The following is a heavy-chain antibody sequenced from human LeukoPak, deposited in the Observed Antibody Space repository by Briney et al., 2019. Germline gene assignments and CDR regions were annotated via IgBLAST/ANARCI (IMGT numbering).Heavy chain of an antibody. CDR3: ARGSPTSPRSIDF. CDR1: GDSVSDNSAA. J-gene: IGHJ4*02. D-gene: IGHD3-16*02. Sequence: PSQTLSLTCAISGDSVSDNSAAWNWVRQSPSRGLEWLGRTYYRSKWSSEYALSVKSRININPDTSKNQFSLQLNSVTPEDTAVYYCARGSPTSPRSIDFWGPGALVTVSS. CDR2: TYYRSKWSS. V-gene: IGHV6-1*01.